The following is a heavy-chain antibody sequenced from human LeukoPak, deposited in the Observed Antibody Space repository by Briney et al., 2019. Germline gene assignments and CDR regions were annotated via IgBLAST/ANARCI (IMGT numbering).Heavy chain of an antibody. CDR1: GFTLSSYA. CDR3: AKDRYDFWSPPLDY. V-gene: IGHV3-23*01. Sequence: GGSLILSCAASGFTLSSYAMSWVLQAPGQGLHWVSAISGSGGSTYYADSVKGRFTISRDNSKNTLYLQMNSLRAEDTAVYYCAKDRYDFWSPPLDYWGQGTLVTVSS. D-gene: IGHD3-3*01. CDR2: ISGSGGST. J-gene: IGHJ4*02.